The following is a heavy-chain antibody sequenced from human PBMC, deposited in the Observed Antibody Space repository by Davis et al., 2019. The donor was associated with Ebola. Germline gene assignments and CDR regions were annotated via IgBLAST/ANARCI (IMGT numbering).Heavy chain of an antibody. D-gene: IGHD2-15*01. V-gene: IGHV3-30*18. J-gene: IGHJ4*02. Sequence: AGSLRLSCAASGFTFSSYGMHWVRQAPGQGLEWVAVISYDGSNKYYADSVKGRFTISRDNSKNTLYLQMNSLRAEDTAVYYCAKEYCSGGSCYSFDYWGQGTLVTVSS. CDR3: AKEYCSGGSCYSFDY. CDR1: GFTFSSYG. CDR2: ISYDGSNK.